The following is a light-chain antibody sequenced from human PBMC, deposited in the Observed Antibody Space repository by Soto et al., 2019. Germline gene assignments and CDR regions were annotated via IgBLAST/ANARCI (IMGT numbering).Light chain of an antibody. Sequence: DIQMTQSPSTLSASLGDRVTITCRARQRSSGRLAWYQQKPGKAPKLLIHEASRLESGVPSRFSGSGYGTQFALTISSLQADDLATYYCQQYDTYFRTVGQGTKVQI. V-gene: IGKV1-5*03. CDR2: EAS. J-gene: IGKJ1*01. CDR3: QQYDTYFRT. CDR1: QRSSGR.